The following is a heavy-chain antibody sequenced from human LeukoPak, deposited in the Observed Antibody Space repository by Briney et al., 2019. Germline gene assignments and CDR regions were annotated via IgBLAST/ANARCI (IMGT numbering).Heavy chain of an antibody. CDR2: IYYSGST. CDR3: AREAEKDCWFDP. Sequence: PSQTLSLTCTVSGGSISSGDYYWSWIRQPPGKGLEWIGYIYYSGSTYYNPSLKSRVTISVDTSKNQFSLKLSSVTAADTAVYYCAREAEKDCWFDPWGQGTLVTVSS. D-gene: IGHD3/OR15-3a*01. J-gene: IGHJ5*02. CDR1: GGSISSGDYY. V-gene: IGHV4-30-4*08.